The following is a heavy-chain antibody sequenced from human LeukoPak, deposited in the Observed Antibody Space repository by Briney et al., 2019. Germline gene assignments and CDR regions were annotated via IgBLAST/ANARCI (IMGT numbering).Heavy chain of an antibody. CDR2: IIPIFGTA. CDR1: GGTFSSYA. J-gene: IGHJ3*02. V-gene: IGHV1-69*05. D-gene: IGHD2-2*01. CDR3: ARVSLVVVPVVGAFDI. Sequence: SVKVSCKASGGTFSSYAISWVRQAPGQGLEWMGGIIPIFGTANYAQKFQGRVTITTDESTSTAYMELSSLRSEDTAVYYCARVSLVVVPVVGAFDIWGQGTMVTVSS.